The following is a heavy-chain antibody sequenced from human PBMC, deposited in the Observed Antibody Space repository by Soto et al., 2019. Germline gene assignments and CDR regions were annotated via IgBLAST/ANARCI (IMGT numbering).Heavy chain of an antibody. V-gene: IGHV3-23*01. CDR3: AKVAGFGELLNWAFDI. J-gene: IGHJ3*02. CDR2: ISGSGGST. Sequence: EVQLLESGGGLVQPGGSLRLSCAASGFTFSSYAMSWVRQAPGKGLEWVSAISGSGGSTYYADSVKGRFTISRDNSKNTLYQQMNSLRAEDTAVYYCAKVAGFGELLNWAFDIWGQGTMVTVSS. CDR1: GFTFSSYA. D-gene: IGHD3-10*01.